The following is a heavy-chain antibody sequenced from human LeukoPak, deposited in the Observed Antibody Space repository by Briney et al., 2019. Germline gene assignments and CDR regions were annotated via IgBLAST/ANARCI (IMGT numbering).Heavy chain of an antibody. J-gene: IGHJ4*02. Sequence: GASVKVSCKASGYTFTGYYMHWVRQAPGQGLEWMGRIIPILGIANYAQKFQGRVTITADKSTSTAYMELSSLRSEDTAVYYCASEEYYWGQGTLVTVSS. CDR3: ASEEYY. CDR2: IIPILGIA. CDR1: GYTFTGYY. V-gene: IGHV1-69*02. D-gene: IGHD3-10*01.